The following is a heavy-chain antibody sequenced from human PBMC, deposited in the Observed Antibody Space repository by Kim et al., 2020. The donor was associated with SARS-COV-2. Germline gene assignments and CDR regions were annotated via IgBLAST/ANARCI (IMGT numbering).Heavy chain of an antibody. J-gene: IGHJ4*02. CDR2: ISESGRTI. V-gene: IGHV3-23*01. D-gene: IGHD2-21*02. Sequence: GGSLRLSCEASGFKMSDYVMTWVRQAPGKGLEWVSTISESGRTIFYADSVKGRFTISRDNSKNMLYLQVDHLRVEDTAVYYCAKMTLANWSQGTLVTVSS. CDR3: AKMTLAN. CDR1: GFKMSDYV.